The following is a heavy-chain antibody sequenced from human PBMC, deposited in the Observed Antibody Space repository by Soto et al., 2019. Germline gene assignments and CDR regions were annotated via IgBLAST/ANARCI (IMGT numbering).Heavy chain of an antibody. D-gene: IGHD2-15*01. Sequence: QVQLVQSGAEVKKPGSSVKVSCKASGGTFSSYAISWVRQAPGQGREWMGGIIPIFGTANYAQKFQARVTITADEATSTAYMELSSLRSEDTAVYYCCWDRRGSCPFRFDSWGQGTLLTVSS. CDR1: GGTFSSYA. CDR2: IIPIFGTA. V-gene: IGHV1-69*01. J-gene: IGHJ4*02. CDR3: CWDRRGSCPFRFDS.